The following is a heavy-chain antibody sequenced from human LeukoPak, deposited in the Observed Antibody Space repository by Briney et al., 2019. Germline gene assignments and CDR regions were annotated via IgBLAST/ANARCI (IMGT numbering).Heavy chain of an antibody. V-gene: IGHV1-69*04. D-gene: IGHD6-19*01. CDR3: ARESDSSGWKGDAFDI. Sequence: GASVKVSCKTSGGTFNTYPISWVRQAPGQGLEWMGRIIPILDMTNYAQKFRGRVTVTADKSTNTTYMELTSLRSDDTAAYYCARESDSSGWKGDAFDIWGQGTIVTVSS. J-gene: IGHJ3*02. CDR1: GGTFNTYP. CDR2: IIPILDMT.